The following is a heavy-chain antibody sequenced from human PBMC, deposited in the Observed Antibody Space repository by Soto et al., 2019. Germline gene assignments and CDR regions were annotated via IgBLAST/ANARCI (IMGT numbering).Heavy chain of an antibody. CDR2: INHSGST. CDR3: ASGQYCSSTSCYTTLDY. Sequence: PSETLSLTCAVYGGSFSGYYWSWIRQPPGKGLEWIGEINHSGSTNYNPSLKSRVTISVDTSKNQFSLKLSSVTAADTAVYYCASGQYCSSTSCYTTLDYWGQGTLVTVSS. J-gene: IGHJ4*02. V-gene: IGHV4-34*01. D-gene: IGHD2-2*02. CDR1: GGSFSGYY.